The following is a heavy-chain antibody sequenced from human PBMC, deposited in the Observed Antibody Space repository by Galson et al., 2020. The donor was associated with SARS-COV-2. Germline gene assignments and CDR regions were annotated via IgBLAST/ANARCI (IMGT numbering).Heavy chain of an antibody. CDR3: ARDQSYDILTGYYAMDQ. CDR1: GFNFRSYA. CDR2: ISYDGGNK. V-gene: IGHV3-30-3*01. Sequence: GGSLRLSCAASGFNFRSYAIHWVRLAPGKGLEWAATISYDGGNKYYADSVKGRFSISRDNSMKTVFLQMDSLAAEDTAVYYCARDQSYDILTGYYAMDQWGQGTLVIVSS. D-gene: IGHD3-9*01. J-gene: IGHJ4*02.